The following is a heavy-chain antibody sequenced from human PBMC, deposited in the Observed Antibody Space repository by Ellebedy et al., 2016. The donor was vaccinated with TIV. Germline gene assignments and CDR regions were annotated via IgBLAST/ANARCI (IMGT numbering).Heavy chain of an antibody. J-gene: IGHJ2*01. V-gene: IGHV3-74*01. CDR2: IKTDGSYT. Sequence: PGGFLRLSCVASGFTFSTSWVHWVRQASGKGLVWVSRIKTDGSYTTYADSVKGRFTISRDNAKNTLYLQMNRLRAEDTAVYYCAAKGSGYFDLWGRGTLVTVSS. CDR1: GFTFSTSW. D-gene: IGHD2-15*01. CDR3: AAKGSGYFDL.